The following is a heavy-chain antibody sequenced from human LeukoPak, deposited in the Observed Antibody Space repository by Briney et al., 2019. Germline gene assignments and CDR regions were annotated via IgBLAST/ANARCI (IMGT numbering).Heavy chain of an antibody. Sequence: PGGSLRLSCAASGFTLSNYGMNWVRQAPGKGLEWVSYISSSSSAKNYADSVKGRFTISRDNSKSSLFLQMNNLRVEDTAVYYWARGGAARPDYWGQGTLVTVSS. CDR2: ISSSSSAK. CDR3: ARGGAARPDY. D-gene: IGHD6-6*01. CDR1: GFTLSNYG. J-gene: IGHJ4*02. V-gene: IGHV3-48*01.